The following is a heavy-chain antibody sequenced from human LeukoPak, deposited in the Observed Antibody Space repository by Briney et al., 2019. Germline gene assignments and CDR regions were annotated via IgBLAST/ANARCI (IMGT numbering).Heavy chain of an antibody. J-gene: IGHJ6*02. D-gene: IGHD3-3*01. CDR2: ISYDGSNK. V-gene: IGHV3-30-3*01. Sequence: GGSLRLSCAASGLTFSSYAMHWVRQAPGKGLEWVAVISYDGSNKYYADSVKGRFTISRDNSKNTLYLQMNSLRAEDTAVYYCARDMERYYYYYYGMDVWGQGTTVTVSS. CDR1: GLTFSSYA. CDR3: ARDMERYYYYYYGMDV.